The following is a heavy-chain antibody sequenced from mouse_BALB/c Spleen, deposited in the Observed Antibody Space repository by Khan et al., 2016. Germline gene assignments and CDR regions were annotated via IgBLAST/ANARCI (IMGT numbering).Heavy chain of an antibody. CDR3: TRSMITRPFAY. V-gene: IGHV1S81*02. CDR2: INPSNGGT. J-gene: IGHJ3*01. D-gene: IGHD2-4*01. Sequence: QVQLQQPGAELVKPGASVKLSCKASGYTFTSYYMYWVKQRPGQGLEWIGGINPSNGGTNCNEKFKSKATLTVDKSSSTAYMQLSSLTSEDSAVYYCTRSMITRPFAYWGQGTLVTVSA. CDR1: GYTFTSYY.